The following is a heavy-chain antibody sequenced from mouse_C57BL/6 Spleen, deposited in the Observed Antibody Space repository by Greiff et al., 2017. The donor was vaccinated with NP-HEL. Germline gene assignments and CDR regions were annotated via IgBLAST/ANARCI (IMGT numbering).Heavy chain of an antibody. CDR2: ISDGGSYT. Sequence: EVKLVESGGGLVKPGGSLKLSCAASGFTFSSYAMSWVRQTPEKRLEWVATISDGGSYTYYPDNVKGRFTISRDNAKNNLYLQMSHLKSEDTAMYYCARASSPGRGFAYWGQGTLVTVSA. CDR1: GFTFSSYA. D-gene: IGHD4-1*01. V-gene: IGHV5-4*03. CDR3: ARASSPGRGFAY. J-gene: IGHJ3*01.